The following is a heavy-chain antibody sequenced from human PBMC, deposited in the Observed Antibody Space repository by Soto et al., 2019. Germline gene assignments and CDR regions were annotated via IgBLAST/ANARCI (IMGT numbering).Heavy chain of an antibody. CDR1: GFTVSGNY. CDR3: AREGSGAQGENYLDY. Sequence: GGSLRLSCAASGFTVSGNYMSWVRQAPGKGLEWVSYIYSGGSTYYAESVKDRFTISRHNSKNTLYHQMNSLRAEDTAVYYCAREGSGAQGENYLDYWGQGTPVTVSS. J-gene: IGHJ4*02. D-gene: IGHD3-16*01. CDR2: IYSGGST. V-gene: IGHV3-53*04.